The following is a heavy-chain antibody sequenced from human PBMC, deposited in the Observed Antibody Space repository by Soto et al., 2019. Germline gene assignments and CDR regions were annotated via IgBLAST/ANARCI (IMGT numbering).Heavy chain of an antibody. J-gene: IGHJ3*02. Sequence: ASVMVSCKASGYTFTSYAMQWVRQAPGQRLEWMGWINAGNGNTKYSQKFQGRVTITRDTSASTAYMELSSLRSEDTAVYYCARVRYCSGGSCYSFVAFDIWGQGTMVTVSS. D-gene: IGHD2-15*01. CDR3: ARVRYCSGGSCYSFVAFDI. CDR2: INAGNGNT. V-gene: IGHV1-3*01. CDR1: GYTFTSYA.